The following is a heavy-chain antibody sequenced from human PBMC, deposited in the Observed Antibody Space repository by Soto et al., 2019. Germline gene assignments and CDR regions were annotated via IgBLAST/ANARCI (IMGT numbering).Heavy chain of an antibody. CDR3: AKSSIWDYGDYAEGDFFAY. V-gene: IGHV3-23*01. J-gene: IGHJ4*02. Sequence: GGSLRLSCAASGFTFSSYAMSWVRQAPGKGLEWVSAISGSGGSTYYADSVKGRFTISRDNSKNTLYLQMNSLRAEDTAVYYCAKSSIWDYGDYAEGDFFAYWGQGTLVTVSS. CDR1: GFTFSSYA. CDR2: ISGSGGST. D-gene: IGHD4-17*01.